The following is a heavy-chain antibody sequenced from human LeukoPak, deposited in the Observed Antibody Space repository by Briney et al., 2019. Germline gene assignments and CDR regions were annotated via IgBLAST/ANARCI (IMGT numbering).Heavy chain of an antibody. CDR2: IWYDGSNK. J-gene: IGHJ4*02. Sequence: GGSLRLSCAASGFTFNSYGMNWVRQAPGKGLEWVAVIWYDGSNKYYADSVKGRFTISRDNSKNTLFLQMNSLRAEDTAVYYCARSRDGYNYFDYWGRGALVTVSS. D-gene: IGHD5-24*01. CDR1: GFTFNSYG. CDR3: ARSRDGYNYFDY. V-gene: IGHV3-33*01.